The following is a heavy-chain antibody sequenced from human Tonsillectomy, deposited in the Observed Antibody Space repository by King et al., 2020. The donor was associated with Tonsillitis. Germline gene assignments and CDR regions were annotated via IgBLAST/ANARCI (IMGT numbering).Heavy chain of an antibody. CDR2: IYSGGST. CDR3: ARGDNGSYYVSNPTYYFDY. J-gene: IGHJ4*02. V-gene: IGHV3-66*01. CDR1: GFTVSSNY. Sequence: EVQLVESGGGLVQPGGSLRLSCAASGFTVSSNYMSWVRQAPGKGLEWVSVIYSGGSTYYADSVKDRFTISRDNSKNMLYLQMNSLRAEDTAVYSCARGDNGSYYVSNPTYYFDYWGQGTLVTVSS. D-gene: IGHD1-26*01.